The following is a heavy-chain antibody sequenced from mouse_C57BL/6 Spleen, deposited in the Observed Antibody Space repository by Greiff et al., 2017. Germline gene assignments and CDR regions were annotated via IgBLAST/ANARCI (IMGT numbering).Heavy chain of an antibody. CDR3: ARYSLAYAMDY. CDR2: IYPGDGDT. Sequence: VKVVASGPELVKPGASVKISCKASGYAFSSSWMNWVKQRPGKGLEWIGRIYPGDGDTNYNGKFKGKATLTADKSSSTAYMQLSSLTSEDSAVYFWARYSLAYAMDYWGQGTSVTVSS. V-gene: IGHV1-82*01. J-gene: IGHJ4*01. CDR1: GYAFSSSW.